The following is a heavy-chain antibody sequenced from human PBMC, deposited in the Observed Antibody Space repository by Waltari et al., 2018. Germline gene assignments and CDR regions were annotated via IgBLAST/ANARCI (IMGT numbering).Heavy chain of an antibody. CDR3: AKGPYYGSAIGMDV. J-gene: IGHJ6*02. Sequence: EAQLLESGGGLVQPGGSLRLSCAASGFTFSNFAMSWVRQAPGKGLEWVSGFRGTGGSTSYADSVKGRFTISRDNSKNTLYLQMNSLRAEDSAVYYCAKGPYYGSAIGMDVWGQGTTVAVSS. CDR2: FRGTGGST. V-gene: IGHV3-23*01. CDR1: GFTFSNFA. D-gene: IGHD3-10*01.